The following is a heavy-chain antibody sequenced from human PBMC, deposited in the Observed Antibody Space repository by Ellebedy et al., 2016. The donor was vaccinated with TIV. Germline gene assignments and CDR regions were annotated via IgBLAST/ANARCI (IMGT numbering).Heavy chain of an antibody. CDR2: INPSGGDT. V-gene: IGHV1-46*01. J-gene: IGHJ3*02. Sequence: AASVKVSCKASGYSFTRNYMHWVRQAPGQGLEWMGIINPSGGDTRYAQKFQGRITLTRDTSTSTDYMELSSLRSEDTAVYYCAREEYGAFDIWGQGTMITVSS. CDR3: AREEYGAFDI. CDR1: GYSFTRNY. D-gene: IGHD2/OR15-2a*01.